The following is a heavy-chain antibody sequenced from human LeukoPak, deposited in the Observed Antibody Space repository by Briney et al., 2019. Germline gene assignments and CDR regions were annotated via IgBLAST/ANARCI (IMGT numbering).Heavy chain of an antibody. CDR1: GGSISSSSYY. J-gene: IGHJ5*02. CDR3: ARLLRYFDWLFPNWFDP. D-gene: IGHD3-9*01. V-gene: IGHV4-39*01. Sequence: SSETLSLTRTVSGGSISSSSYYWGWIRQPPGKGLEWIGSIYYSGSTYYNPSLKSRVTISVDTSKNQFSLKLSSVTAADTAVYYCARLLRYFDWLFPNWFDPWGQGTLVTVSS. CDR2: IYYSGST.